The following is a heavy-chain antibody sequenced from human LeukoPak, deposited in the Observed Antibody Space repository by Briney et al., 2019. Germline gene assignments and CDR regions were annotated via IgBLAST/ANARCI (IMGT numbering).Heavy chain of an antibody. Sequence: PGRSLRLSCAASGFAFSSYGMHWVRQAPGRGLEWEAVIWYDGSNKYYADSVKGRFTISRDNSKNTLCLQMNSLRAEDTAVYYCARGTVQWLAYFDSWGQGTLVTVSS. J-gene: IGHJ4*02. D-gene: IGHD6-19*01. CDR1: GFAFSSYG. CDR3: ARGTVQWLAYFDS. CDR2: IWYDGSNK. V-gene: IGHV3-33*01.